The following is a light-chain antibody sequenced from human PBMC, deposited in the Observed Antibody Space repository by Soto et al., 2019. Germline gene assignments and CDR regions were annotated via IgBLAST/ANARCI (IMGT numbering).Light chain of an antibody. CDR3: QQYNSYSWT. J-gene: IGKJ1*01. CDR2: DAS. Sequence: DIPMTQSPSTLSASVGARVTITCRASQSISSWLAWYQQKPGKDPKLLIYDASSFERGVPSRFSGSGSGTEFTRTISSLQADDFATDYCQQYNSYSWTFGQGTKVEIK. CDR1: QSISSW. V-gene: IGKV1-5*01.